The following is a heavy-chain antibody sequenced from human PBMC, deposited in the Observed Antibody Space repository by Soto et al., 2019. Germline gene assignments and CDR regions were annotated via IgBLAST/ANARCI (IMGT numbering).Heavy chain of an antibody. CDR2: VHYSGST. D-gene: IGHD6-6*01. CDR3: ARRDYSTSSLGPFDY. V-gene: IGHV4-59*11. Sequence: PSETLSLTCVVSGGSTSSHYWSWIRQPPGSGLEWIGFVHYSGSTNYSPSLKSRVTMSVDTSKNQFFLNLTSVTAADTALYFCARRDYSTSSLGPFDYWGQGILVTVSS. CDR1: GGSTSSHY. J-gene: IGHJ4*02.